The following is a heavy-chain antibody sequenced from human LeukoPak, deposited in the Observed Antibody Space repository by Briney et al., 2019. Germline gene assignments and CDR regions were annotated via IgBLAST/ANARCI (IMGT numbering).Heavy chain of an antibody. J-gene: IGHJ3*02. Sequence: PGGSLRLSCAASGFTVSNNYMSWVRQAPGKGLEWVSVIYSGGSTYYTDSVKGRFTISRDNSKNTLYLQMNSLRAEDTAVYYCARDPFGAYCGGDCYSSDAFDIWGQGTMVTVSS. CDR2: IYSGGST. CDR1: GFTVSNNY. CDR3: ARDPFGAYCGGDCYSSDAFDI. D-gene: IGHD2-21*02. V-gene: IGHV3-53*01.